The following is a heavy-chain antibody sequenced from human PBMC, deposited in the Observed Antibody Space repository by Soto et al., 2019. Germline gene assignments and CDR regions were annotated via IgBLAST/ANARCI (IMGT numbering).Heavy chain of an antibody. CDR3: ARTITSGTRFDY. D-gene: IGHD1-1*01. CDR2: VYRSGST. J-gene: IGHJ4*02. CDR1: GGSISTSNW. Sequence: QVQLQESGPGLVKPSGTLSLTCAVSGGSISTSNWWSWVRQPPGKGLEWIGEVYRSGSTNYNPSFKSRVAMSVDKSKNQFSLKLNSVTAADTALYYCARTITSGTRFDYWGQGSLVTVSS. V-gene: IGHV4-4*02.